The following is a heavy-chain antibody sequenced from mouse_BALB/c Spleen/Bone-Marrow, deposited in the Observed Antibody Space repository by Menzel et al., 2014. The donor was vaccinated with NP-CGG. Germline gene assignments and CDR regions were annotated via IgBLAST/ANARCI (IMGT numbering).Heavy chain of an antibody. Sequence: EVKLVESGGGLVKPGGSLKLSCAASGFTFSDYYMYWVRQTPEKGLEWVATISDGGSYTYYPDSAKGRFTISRDNAKNSLYLQMTSLKSEDTAMYYCARDSYYYGSSYWYFDVWGAGTTVTVSS. D-gene: IGHD1-1*01. V-gene: IGHV5-4*02. J-gene: IGHJ1*01. CDR3: ARDSYYYGSSYWYFDV. CDR1: GFTFSDYY. CDR2: ISDGGSYT.